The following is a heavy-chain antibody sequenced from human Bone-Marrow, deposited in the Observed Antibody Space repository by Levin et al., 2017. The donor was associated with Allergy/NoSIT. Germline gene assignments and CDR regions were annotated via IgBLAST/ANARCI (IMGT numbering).Heavy chain of an antibody. J-gene: IGHJ4*02. CDR1: GFTFSNYG. CDR3: AKLLPWLVLTAPFDY. Sequence: GGSLRLSCAVSGFTFSNYGMHWVRQAPGKELEWVALISYDGSDKDYADSVKGRFTISRDSSKNTLYLQMNSLRAEDTAVYYCAKLLPWLVLTAPFDYWGQGTLVTVSS. CDR2: ISYDGSDK. V-gene: IGHV3-30*18. D-gene: IGHD6-19*01.